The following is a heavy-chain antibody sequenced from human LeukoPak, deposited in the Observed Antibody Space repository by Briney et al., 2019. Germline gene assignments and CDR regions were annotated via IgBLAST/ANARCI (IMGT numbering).Heavy chain of an antibody. Sequence: SETLSPTCTVSGGSISSSSYYWGWIRQPPGKGLEWIGSIYYSGSTYYNPSLKSRVTISVDTSKNQFSLKLSSVTAADTAVYYCARASGWYGDYFDYWGQGTLVTVSS. V-gene: IGHV4-39*07. D-gene: IGHD6-19*01. CDR1: GGSISSSSYY. J-gene: IGHJ4*02. CDR2: IYYSGST. CDR3: ARASGWYGDYFDY.